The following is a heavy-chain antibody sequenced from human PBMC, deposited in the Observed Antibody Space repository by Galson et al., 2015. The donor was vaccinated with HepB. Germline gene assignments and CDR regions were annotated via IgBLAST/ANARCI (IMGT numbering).Heavy chain of an antibody. CDR1: GFTVSSNY. D-gene: IGHD6-19*01. J-gene: IGHJ6*02. CDR2: IHSGGST. Sequence: SLRLSCAASGFTVSSNYMSWVRQAPGKGLEWVSVIHSGGSTYYADSVKGRFTISRDNSKNTLYLQMNSLRAEDTAVYYCARHNSGWYYYGLDVWGQGTTVTVSS. CDR3: ARHNSGWYYYGLDV. V-gene: IGHV3-66*02.